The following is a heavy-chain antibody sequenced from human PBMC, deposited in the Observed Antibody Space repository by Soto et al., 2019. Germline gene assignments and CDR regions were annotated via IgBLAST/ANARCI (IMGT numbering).Heavy chain of an antibody. J-gene: IGHJ6*02. CDR1: GGTFSSYA. Sequence: ASVKVSCKASGGTFSSYAISWVRQAPGQGLEWMGGIIPIFGTANYAQKFQGRVTITADESTSTAYMELSSLRSEDTAVYYCARDALVQLERHVPNPYYYYGMDVWGQGTTVTVS. D-gene: IGHD1-1*01. V-gene: IGHV1-69*13. CDR3: ARDALVQLERHVPNPYYYYGMDV. CDR2: IIPIFGTA.